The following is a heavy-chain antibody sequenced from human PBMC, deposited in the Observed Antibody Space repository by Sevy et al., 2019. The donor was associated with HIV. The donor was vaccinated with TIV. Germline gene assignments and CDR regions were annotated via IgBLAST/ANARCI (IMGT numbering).Heavy chain of an antibody. CDR3: AHETFGRFES. V-gene: IGHV3-7*01. Sequence: GGSLRLSCAASGFTFSANWMNWVRQAPGKGLEWVANIKADGSDKHYVDSVEGRFTISRHNAKNLLFLQMNSLRVEDTAVYTCAHETFGRFESWGQGTLVTVSS. CDR1: GFTFSANW. D-gene: IGHD3-16*01. CDR2: IKADGSDK. J-gene: IGHJ4*02.